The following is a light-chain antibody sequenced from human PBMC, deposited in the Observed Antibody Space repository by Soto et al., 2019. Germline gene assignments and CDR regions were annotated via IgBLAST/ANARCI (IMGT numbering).Light chain of an antibody. CDR1: QSVSNNY. CDR2: GAS. V-gene: IGKV3-20*01. J-gene: IGKJ4*01. CDR3: QQYGSSPLT. Sequence: MVLRQSRGTLSLSPGERANLSCRASQSVSNNYLAWYQQKPGQAPRLLIYGASNRATGIPDRFSGSGSGTDFTLTISRLEPEDFAVYYCQQYGSSPLTFGGGTKVDI.